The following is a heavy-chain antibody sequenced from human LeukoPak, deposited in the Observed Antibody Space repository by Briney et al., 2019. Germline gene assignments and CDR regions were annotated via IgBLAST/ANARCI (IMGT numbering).Heavy chain of an antibody. CDR1: GFTFRNYA. D-gene: IGHD4/OR15-4a*01. CDR3: ARSNYFDP. J-gene: IGHJ5*02. Sequence: GGSLRLSCAASGFTFRNYAMYWVRQAPGKGLEWVAFTNYDGSDRCYADSVKGRFTVSRDNAKNSLYLQMNSLRAEDTAVYFCARSNYFDPWGHGTLVTVSS. V-gene: IGHV3-33*08. CDR2: TNYDGSDR.